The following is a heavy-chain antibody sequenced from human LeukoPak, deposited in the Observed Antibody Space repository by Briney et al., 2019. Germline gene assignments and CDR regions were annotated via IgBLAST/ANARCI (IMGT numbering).Heavy chain of an antibody. D-gene: IGHD2/OR15-2a*01. CDR3: ATGGRGYFLDH. CDR2: ISYDGTNE. Sequence: GGSLRLSCAASGFPFRSFVMHWVRQAPGMGLECLAVISYDGTNEYYTDSAKGRFTISRDNSKNTLFLRMSDLRVDDTAIYFCATGGRGYFLDHWGLGTLVTVSP. CDR1: GFPFRSFV. V-gene: IGHV3-30*03. J-gene: IGHJ5*02.